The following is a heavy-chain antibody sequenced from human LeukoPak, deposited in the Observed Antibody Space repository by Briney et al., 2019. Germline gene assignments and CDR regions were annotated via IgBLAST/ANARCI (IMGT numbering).Heavy chain of an antibody. J-gene: IGHJ4*02. CDR3: ARAGGDAARFDY. Sequence: TSSETLSLTCAVYGVSFSGYYWSWIRQPPGKGLEWIGEINHSGSTNYNPSLKSRVTISVDRSKNQFSLKLSSVTAADTAVYYCARAGGDAARFDYWGQGTLVTVSS. CDR1: GVSFSGYY. CDR2: INHSGST. D-gene: IGHD2-21*01. V-gene: IGHV4-34*01.